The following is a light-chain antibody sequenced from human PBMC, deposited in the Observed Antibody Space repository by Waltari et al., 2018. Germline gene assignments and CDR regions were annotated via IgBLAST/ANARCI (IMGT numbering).Light chain of an antibody. V-gene: IGKV3-15*01. Sequence: IVMTQSPATLSVSPGERVTLSCRASQSVSRNLAWYQQKPGQAPRLLMYGASTRAAGVPTRFSGSGSGTEFTVTISSLQSEDFAVYYCQQYNDWPQTFGQGTKLETK. CDR2: GAS. CDR1: QSVSRN. CDR3: QQYNDWPQT. J-gene: IGKJ2*01.